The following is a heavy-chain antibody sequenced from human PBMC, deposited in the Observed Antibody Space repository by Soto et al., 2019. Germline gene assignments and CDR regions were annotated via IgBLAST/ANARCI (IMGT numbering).Heavy chain of an antibody. CDR2: ISYDGSNK. J-gene: IGHJ4*02. CDR1: GFTFSSYA. D-gene: IGHD3-22*01. Sequence: PVGSLRLSCAASGFTFSSYAMHWVRQAPGKGLEWVAVISYDGSNKYYADSVKGRFTISRDNSKNTLYLQMNSLRAEDTAVYYCARDSNYYDSSGYPYFDYWGQGTLVTVSS. V-gene: IGHV3-30-3*01. CDR3: ARDSNYYDSSGYPYFDY.